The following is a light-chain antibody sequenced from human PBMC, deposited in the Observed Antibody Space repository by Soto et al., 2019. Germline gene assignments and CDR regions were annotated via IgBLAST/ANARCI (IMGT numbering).Light chain of an antibody. CDR1: SSDVGGYNY. J-gene: IGLJ2*01. CDR2: DVS. CDR3: SSYTGSSTLG. Sequence: QSALTQPASVSGSPGQSVTISCTGTSSDVGGYNYVSWYQQHPGKAPKLIIYDVSSRPSGVSNRFSGSKSGNTASLTISGLQTEDEADYYCSSYTGSSTLGFGAGTKLTVL. V-gene: IGLV2-14*03.